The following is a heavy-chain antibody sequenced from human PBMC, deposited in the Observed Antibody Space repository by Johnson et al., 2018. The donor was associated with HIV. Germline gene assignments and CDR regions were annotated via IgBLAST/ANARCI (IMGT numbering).Heavy chain of an antibody. D-gene: IGHD1-26*01. V-gene: IGHV3-30*03. Sequence: QVKLVESGGGVVQPGRSLRLSCAASGFTFSSYGMHWVRQAPGKGLEWVAVISYDGSNKYYADSVKCRFTISRDNSKNTRYLQMNSLRAEDTAVYYCAREELYSGSSNAFDIWGQGAMVTVSS. CDR1: GFTFSSYG. J-gene: IGHJ3*02. CDR2: ISYDGSNK. CDR3: AREELYSGSSNAFDI.